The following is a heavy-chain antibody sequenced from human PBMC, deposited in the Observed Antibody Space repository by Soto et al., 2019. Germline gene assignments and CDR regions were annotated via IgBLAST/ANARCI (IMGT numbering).Heavy chain of an antibody. CDR1: GFTFTNYW. V-gene: IGHV3-74*01. CDR2: IDVYGNSI. D-gene: IGHD2-15*01. Sequence: EEQLVESGGTLVQPGGSLRLSCVASGFTFTNYWKHWVRQAPGKGLVWVSRIDVYGNSIIYADSVRGRFTVSRNNAKNTVFLQMNSLKTEDTAVYYCARGGFHHGFDVWGQGTVVTVSS. J-gene: IGHJ3*01. CDR3: ARGGFHHGFDV.